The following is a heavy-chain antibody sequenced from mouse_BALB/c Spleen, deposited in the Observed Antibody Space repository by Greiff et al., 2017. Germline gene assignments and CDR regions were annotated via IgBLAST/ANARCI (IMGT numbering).Heavy chain of an antibody. J-gene: IGHJ3*01. Sequence: EVMLVESGGGLVKPGGSLKLSCAASGFTFSDYYMYWVRQTPEKRLEWVATISDGGSYTYYPDSVKGRFTISRDNAKNNLYLQMSSLKSEDTAMYYCARDPYGYDGGAWFAYWGQGTLVTVSA. CDR3: ARDPYGYDGGAWFAY. CDR2: ISDGGSYT. V-gene: IGHV5-4*02. D-gene: IGHD2-2*01. CDR1: GFTFSDYY.